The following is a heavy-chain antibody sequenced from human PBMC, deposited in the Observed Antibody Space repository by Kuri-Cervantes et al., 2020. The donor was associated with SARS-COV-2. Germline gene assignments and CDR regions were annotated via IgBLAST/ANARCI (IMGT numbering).Heavy chain of an antibody. J-gene: IGHJ5*02. CDR1: GGSISSSGYY. CDR3: ARATVVNWFDP. CDR2: IYHSGST. V-gene: IGHV4-39*07. Sequence: SETLSLTCTVSGGSISSSGYYWGWIRQPPGKGLEWIGSIYHSGSTYYNPSLKSRVTISVDTSKNQFSLKLSSVTAADTAVYYCARATVVNWFDPWGQGTLVTVSS. D-gene: IGHD4-23*01.